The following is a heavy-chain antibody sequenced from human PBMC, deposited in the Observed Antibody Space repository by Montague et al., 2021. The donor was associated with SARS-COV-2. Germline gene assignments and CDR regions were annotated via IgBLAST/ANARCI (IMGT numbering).Heavy chain of an antibody. CDR3: ASTYGGNLGYYYYYMDV. D-gene: IGHD4-23*01. CDR1: GGSFGGYY. J-gene: IGHJ6*03. V-gene: IGHV4-31*11. Sequence: SQSLSLTCAVYGGSFGGYYWSWIRQHPGKGLEWIGYIYYSGSTYYNLSLKSRVTISVDTSKNQFSLKLSSVTAADTAVYYCASTYGGNLGYYYYYMDVWGKGTTVTVSS. CDR2: IYYSGST.